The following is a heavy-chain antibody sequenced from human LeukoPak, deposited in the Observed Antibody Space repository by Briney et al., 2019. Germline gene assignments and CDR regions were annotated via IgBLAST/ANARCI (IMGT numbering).Heavy chain of an antibody. Sequence: GGSLRLSCAAYGFTFRIYGMNWARQAPGKGPEWVSYIAHDSTTIYYKDSVKGRFTMSRHNARTSLYLQMTSLRAEDTAMYYCARATRNGYDYWGQGTLVTVSS. CDR2: IAHDSTTI. J-gene: IGHJ4*02. CDR1: GFTFRIYG. D-gene: IGHD5-24*01. V-gene: IGHV3-48*04. CDR3: ARATRNGYDY.